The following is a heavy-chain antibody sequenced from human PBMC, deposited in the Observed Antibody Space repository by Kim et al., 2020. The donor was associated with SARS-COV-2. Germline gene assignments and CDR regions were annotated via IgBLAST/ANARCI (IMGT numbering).Heavy chain of an antibody. CDR2: LNTESGNP. CDR3: ARGFCTGHGCSSIGLDV. Sequence: ASVKVSCKASGYTFTKYAINWVRQAPGQGPEWMGWLNTESGNPTYAQDFSGRFVFALDTSVRTAYLEIRSLKAGDTAVYFCARGFCTGHGCSSIGLDVWGQGTTVTVSS. V-gene: IGHV7-4-1*02. J-gene: IGHJ6*02. D-gene: IGHD2-8*02. CDR1: GYTFTKYA.